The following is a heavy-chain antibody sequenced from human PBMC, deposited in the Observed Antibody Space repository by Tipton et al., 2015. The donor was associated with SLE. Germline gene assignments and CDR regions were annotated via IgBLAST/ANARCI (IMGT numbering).Heavy chain of an antibody. V-gene: IGHV4-59*01. Sequence: GLVKPSETLSLTCAVSGGSFTMYYWSWIRQSPGKGLEWIGYIYYSGSTNYNPSLKSRVTISVDTSKNRFSLKLNSVTAADTAVYYCARDLGEGYMDVWGKGTTVTVSS. CDR3: ARDLGEGYMDV. CDR2: IYYSGST. CDR1: GGSFTMYY. J-gene: IGHJ6*03. D-gene: IGHD3-10*01.